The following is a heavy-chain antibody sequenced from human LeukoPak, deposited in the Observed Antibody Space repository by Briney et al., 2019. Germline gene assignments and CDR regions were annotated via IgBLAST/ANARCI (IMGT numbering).Heavy chain of an antibody. CDR1: GFTFSSYA. J-gene: IGHJ4*02. Sequence: PGGSLRLSCAASGFTFSSYAMFWVRQAPGKGLEWVAVISYDGSNKHYADSVKGRFTISRDNSKNTLYLQMNSLRAEDTAVYYCARDRTYYDYVWGSYRSESYDYWGQGTLVTVSS. CDR2: ISYDGSNK. V-gene: IGHV3-30*03. CDR3: ARDRTYYDYVWGSYRSESYDY. D-gene: IGHD3-16*02.